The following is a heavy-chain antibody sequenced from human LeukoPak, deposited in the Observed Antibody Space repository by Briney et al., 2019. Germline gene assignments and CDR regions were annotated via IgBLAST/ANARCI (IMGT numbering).Heavy chain of an antibody. V-gene: IGHV4-34*01. CDR1: GGSFSGYY. CDR3: ARRRDGSGLDEVAFDT. D-gene: IGHD3-10*01. CDR2: INHSGST. Sequence: PSETLSLTCAVYGGSFSGYYWSWIRQPPGKGLEWIGEINHSGSTNYNPSLKSRVTISVDTSKNQFSLKLSSVTAADAAVYYCARRRDGSGLDEVAFDTWGQGTMVTVSS. J-gene: IGHJ3*02.